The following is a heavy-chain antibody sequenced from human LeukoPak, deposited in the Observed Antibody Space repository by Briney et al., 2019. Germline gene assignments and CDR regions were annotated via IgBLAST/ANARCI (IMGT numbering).Heavy chain of an antibody. CDR2: IYPGDSDT. CDR3: ARHRVWGWSSYYGMDV. V-gene: IGHV5-51*01. CDR1: GYSFTSYW. J-gene: IGHJ6*02. Sequence: GESLKISCKGSGYSFTSYWIGWVRQMPGKSLEWMGIIYPGDSDTRYSPSFQGQVTISADKSISTAYLQWSSLKASDTAMYYCARHRVWGWSSYYGMDVWGQGTTVTVSS. D-gene: IGHD6-19*01.